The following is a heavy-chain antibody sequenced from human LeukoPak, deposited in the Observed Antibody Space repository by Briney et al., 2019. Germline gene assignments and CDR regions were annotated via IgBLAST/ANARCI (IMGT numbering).Heavy chain of an antibody. CDR1: GFTFGDYA. CDR3: AKVATGSYYNWPFDY. J-gene: IGHJ4*02. Sequence: GGSLRLSCTASGFTFGDYAMSWVRQAPGKGLEWVSAIGGSGGGTYYADSVKGRFTISRDNSKNTLYLQMNSLRAEDTAVYYCAKVATGSYYNWPFDYWGQGTLVTVSS. CDR2: IGGSGGGT. D-gene: IGHD3-10*01. V-gene: IGHV3-23*01.